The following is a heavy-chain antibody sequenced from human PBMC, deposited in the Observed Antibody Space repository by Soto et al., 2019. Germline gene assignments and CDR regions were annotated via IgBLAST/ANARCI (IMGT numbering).Heavy chain of an antibody. CDR1: GYTFTSYD. CDR3: ARGRRLVVVPAAMRGMDV. CDR2: MNPNSGNT. Sequence: GASVKVSCKASGYTFTSYDINWVRQATGQGLEWMGWMNPNSGNTGYAQKFQGRVTMTRNTSISTAYMELSSLRSEDTAVYYCARGRRLVVVPAAMRGMDVWGQGTTVTSP. J-gene: IGHJ6*02. D-gene: IGHD2-2*01. V-gene: IGHV1-8*01.